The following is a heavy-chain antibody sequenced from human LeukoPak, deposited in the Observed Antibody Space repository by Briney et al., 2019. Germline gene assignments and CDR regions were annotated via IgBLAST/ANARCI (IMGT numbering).Heavy chain of an antibody. J-gene: IGHJ4*02. CDR1: GGSVSNYY. D-gene: IGHD3-16*01. Sequence: SETLSLTCTVSGGSVSNYYGSWIRQPPGKELEWIGYISYSGNTDSNPSLKSRVTISVDTSKNQFSLKLSSVTAADTAVYYCARHTTHGDYNPNDYWGQGTLVTVSS. CDR2: ISYSGNT. V-gene: IGHV4-59*08. CDR3: ARHTTHGDYNPNDY.